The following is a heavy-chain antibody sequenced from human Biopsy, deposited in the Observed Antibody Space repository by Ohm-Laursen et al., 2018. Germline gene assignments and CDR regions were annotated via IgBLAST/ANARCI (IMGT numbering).Heavy chain of an antibody. CDR3: ATKLTGYFHH. CDR1: GGTFSNYG. J-gene: IGHJ1*01. CDR2: NISILGTG. V-gene: IGHV1-69*06. D-gene: IGHD3-9*01. Sequence: SVKVSCKSPGGTFSNYGVNWVRQAPGQGLEWLGGNISILGTGNYAQKFQDRVTVASDTSTSTATMELRSLRSDDTAVYYCATKLTGYFHHWGQGTLVIVSS.